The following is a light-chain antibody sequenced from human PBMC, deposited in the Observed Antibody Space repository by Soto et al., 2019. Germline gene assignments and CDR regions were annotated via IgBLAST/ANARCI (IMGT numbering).Light chain of an antibody. CDR1: QSISSW. Sequence: DIQMTQSPSTLSASVGDRVTITCRASQSISSWLAWYQQKPGKAPKLLIYKASSLESRVPSRFRGSGSGTEFTLTISSLQPDDFATYYCQQYNSYPMTFGQGTQVEIK. J-gene: IGKJ1*01. CDR3: QQYNSYPMT. CDR2: KAS. V-gene: IGKV1-5*03.